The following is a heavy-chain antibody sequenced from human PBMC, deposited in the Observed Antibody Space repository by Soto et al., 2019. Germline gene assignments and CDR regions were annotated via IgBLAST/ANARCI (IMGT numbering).Heavy chain of an antibody. V-gene: IGHV1-46*01. CDR3: ARDGIQLWPRYYFDF. Sequence: HVQLVQSEAEVKKPGASVQISCKASGFSFTNYSMHWGRQVPGQGPEWMGKINPTSGSTSYAQKFKDKVIMTRDMSTNTLYIQLSSLTSEDTAVYYCARDGIQLWPRYYFDFWGQGTLVIVSS. D-gene: IGHD5-18*01. CDR2: INPTSGST. CDR1: GFSFTNYS. J-gene: IGHJ4*02.